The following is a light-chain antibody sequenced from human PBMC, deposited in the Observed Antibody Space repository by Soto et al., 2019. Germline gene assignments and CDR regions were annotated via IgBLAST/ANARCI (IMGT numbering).Light chain of an antibody. J-gene: IGKJ1*01. CDR1: QSVSSSY. Sequence: EIVLTHSPGTLSLSPWEIATLSCRASQSVSSSYLAWYQQKPGQAPRLLIYGASSRATGIPDRFSGSGSGTDFTLTISRLEPEDFAVYYCQQYGSSLRTFGQGTKVDIK. CDR3: QQYGSSLRT. V-gene: IGKV3-20*01. CDR2: GAS.